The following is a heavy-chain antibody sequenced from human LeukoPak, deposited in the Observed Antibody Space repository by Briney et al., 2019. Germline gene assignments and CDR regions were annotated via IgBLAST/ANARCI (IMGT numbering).Heavy chain of an antibody. CDR2: ISGSGGST. J-gene: IGHJ4*02. V-gene: IGHV3-23*01. Sequence: PGGSLRLSCAASGFTFSSYAMSWVRQAPGKGLEWVSAISGSGGSTYYADSVKGRFTISRDNSKNTLYLQMNSLRAEDTAVYYCAKEWSPTWWTSGWYPPGNWGQGTLVTVSS. CDR3: AKEWSPTWWTSGWYPPGN. D-gene: IGHD6-19*01. CDR1: GFTFSSYA.